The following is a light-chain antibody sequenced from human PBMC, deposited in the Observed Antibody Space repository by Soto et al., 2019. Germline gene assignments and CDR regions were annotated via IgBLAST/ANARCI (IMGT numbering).Light chain of an antibody. Sequence: DIQMTQSPSSMSASVGDTITITCRASQSIGTYLSWFHQKPGKAPNLLIFAATTLQTGVPSRFSGSGFGTDFTLTITGVQPEDFATYYCQQTYRVPDTFGQGTRLDI. J-gene: IGKJ2*01. CDR2: AAT. CDR3: QQTYRVPDT. V-gene: IGKV1-39*01. CDR1: QSIGTY.